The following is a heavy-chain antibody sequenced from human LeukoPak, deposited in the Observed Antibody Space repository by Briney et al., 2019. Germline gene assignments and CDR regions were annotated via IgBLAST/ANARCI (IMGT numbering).Heavy chain of an antibody. CDR3: AREGRATKTYYFDY. V-gene: IGHV1-3*03. D-gene: IGHD1-26*01. CDR1: GYTFTSHA. CDR2: INAGNGDT. Sequence: ASVKVSCKASGYTFTSHAIHWVRQAPGQRLEWMGWINAGNGDTKYSQEFQGRVTITRDTSASMVYMDLSSLRSEDMAVYYCAREGRATKTYYFDYWGQGTLVTVSS. J-gene: IGHJ4*02.